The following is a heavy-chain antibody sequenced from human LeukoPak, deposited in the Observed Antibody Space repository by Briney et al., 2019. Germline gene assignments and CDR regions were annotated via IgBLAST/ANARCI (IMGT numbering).Heavy chain of an antibody. D-gene: IGHD3-10*01. Sequence: PSETLSLTCAVYGGSFSGYYWSWIRQPPGKGLEWIGEINHSGSTNYNPSLKSRVTISVDTSKNKFSLKLSSVTAADTAVYYCAREVPNWFDPWGQGTLVTVS. J-gene: IGHJ5*02. CDR1: GGSFSGYY. V-gene: IGHV4-34*01. CDR2: INHSGST. CDR3: AREVPNWFDP.